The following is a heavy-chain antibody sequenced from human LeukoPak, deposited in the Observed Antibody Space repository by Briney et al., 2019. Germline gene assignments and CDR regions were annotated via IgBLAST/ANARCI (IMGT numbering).Heavy chain of an antibody. CDR2: INPNSGGT. CDR3: ARDDPNFPFDY. CDR1: GYTFTGYY. Sequence: ASVKVSCKASGYTFTGYYMHWARQAPGQGLEWMGWINPNSGGTNYAQKFQGRVTMTRDTSISTSYMELSRLRSDDTAVYYCARDDPNFPFDYWGQGTLVTVSS. V-gene: IGHV1-2*02. J-gene: IGHJ4*02.